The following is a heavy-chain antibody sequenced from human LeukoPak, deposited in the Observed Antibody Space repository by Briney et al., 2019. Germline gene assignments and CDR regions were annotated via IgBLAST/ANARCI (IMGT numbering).Heavy chain of an antibody. V-gene: IGHV4-30-2*01. CDR2: IYHSGST. D-gene: IGHD5-24*01. CDR3: ARGKDGYQYWYFDL. CDR1: GGSIGSGGYS. Sequence: SETLSLTCALSGGSIGSGGYSWSWIRQPPGKGLEWIGYIYHSGSTYYNPSLKSRVTISVDRSKNQFSLKLSSVTAADTAVYYCARGKDGYQYWYFDLWGRSTLVTVSS. J-gene: IGHJ2*01.